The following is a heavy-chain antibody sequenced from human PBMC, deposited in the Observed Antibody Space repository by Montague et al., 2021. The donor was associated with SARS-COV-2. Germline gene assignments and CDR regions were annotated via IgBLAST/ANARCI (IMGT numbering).Heavy chain of an antibody. J-gene: IGHJ6*02. CDR2: LSASGGIT. Sequence: SQSLSCAASVFTFSGIAMSLVRQAPGKGLEWVSALSASGGITNYADSVKGRFTISRDNLKNTLFLQMNSLTDGDSAIYYCAKGTDTGNSYFALDVWGQGTTVSVSS. CDR3: AKGTDTGNSYFALDV. CDR1: VFTFSGIA. V-gene: IGHV3-23*01. D-gene: IGHD1-1*01.